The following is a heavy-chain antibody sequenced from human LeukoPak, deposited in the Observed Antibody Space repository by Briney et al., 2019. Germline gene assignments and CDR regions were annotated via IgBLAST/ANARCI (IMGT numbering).Heavy chain of an antibody. V-gene: IGHV3-7*01. J-gene: IGHJ4*02. CDR3: AREEYGPIAARTFDY. CDR1: GFTFSDYN. Sequence: GGSLRLSCAASGFTFSDYNMRWIRQAPGKGLEWVANIKQDGSEKYYVDSVKGRFTISRDNAKNSLYLQMNSLRAEDTAVYYCAREEYGPIAARTFDYWGQGTLVTVSS. D-gene: IGHD6-6*01. CDR2: IKQDGSEK.